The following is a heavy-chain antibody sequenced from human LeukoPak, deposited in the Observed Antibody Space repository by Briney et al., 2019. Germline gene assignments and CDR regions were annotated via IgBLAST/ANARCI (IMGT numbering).Heavy chain of an antibody. V-gene: IGHV3-23*01. CDR1: GFTFSSYA. Sequence: PGGSLRLSCAASGFTFSSYAMSWVRQAPGKGLEWVSAVSGSGGSTYYADSVKGRFTISRDNSKNTLYLQMNSLRAEDTAVYYCANHILSYCSSTCCLIHPTFYYYGMDVWGQGTTVTVSS. CDR2: VSGSGGST. CDR3: ANHILSYCSSTCCLIHPTFYYYGMDV. J-gene: IGHJ6*02. D-gene: IGHD2-2*01.